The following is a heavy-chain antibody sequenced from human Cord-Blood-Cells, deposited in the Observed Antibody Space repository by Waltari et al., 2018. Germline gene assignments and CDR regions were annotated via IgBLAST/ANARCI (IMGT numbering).Heavy chain of an antibody. CDR3: ASQAGYNWFDP. CDR2: IYYSGST. CDR1: GGSIISSSYY. J-gene: IGHJ5*02. D-gene: IGHD6-13*01. Sequence: QLQLQESGPGLVKPSETLSLTCTVSGGSIISSSYYWGWIRQPPGKGLEWIGSIYYSGSTYYNPSLKSRVTISVDTSKNQFSLKLSSVTAADTAVYYCASQAGYNWFDPWGQGTLVTVSS. V-gene: IGHV4-39*01.